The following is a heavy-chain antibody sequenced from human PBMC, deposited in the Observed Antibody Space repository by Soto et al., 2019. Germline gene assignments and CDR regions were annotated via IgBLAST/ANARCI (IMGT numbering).Heavy chain of an antibody. CDR2: INGGDAHT. D-gene: IGHD3-10*01. J-gene: IGHJ4*02. CDR3: ARGFHGSADY. V-gene: IGHV1-3*01. Sequence: QVRFVQSGAEVKKPGASVKLSCKASGYTFTNNAIHWVRQAPGQSLEWMGWINGGDAHTQYSQRFQGRVTLSRDTSATTAYMQLSSLRSEDTAVYYCARGFHGSADYWGQGTPVTVSA. CDR1: GYTFTNNA.